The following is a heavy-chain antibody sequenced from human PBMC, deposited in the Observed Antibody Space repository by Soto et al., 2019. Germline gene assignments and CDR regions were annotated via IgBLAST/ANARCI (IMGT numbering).Heavy chain of an antibody. CDR1: GYSFTSYW. Sequence: GESLRVSWKGSGYSFTSYWIGWVRQMPGKGLEWMGIIYPGDSDTRYSPSFQGQVTISVTKSITTVFLQWSSLRASDTAMYYCARQIYDSDTGPNFQYYFDSWGQGTPVTVSS. CDR2: IYPGDSDT. D-gene: IGHD3-22*01. CDR3: ARQIYDSDTGPNFQYYFDS. V-gene: IGHV5-51*01. J-gene: IGHJ4*02.